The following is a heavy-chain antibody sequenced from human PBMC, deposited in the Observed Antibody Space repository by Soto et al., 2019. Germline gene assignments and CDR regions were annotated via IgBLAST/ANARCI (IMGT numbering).Heavy chain of an antibody. Sequence: PGGSLRLSCAASGFTFSSYSMNWVRQAPGKGLEWVSYISSSSSTIYYADSVKGRFTISRDNAKNSLYLQMNSLRAEDTAVYYCARMGGEPGAYWFDPWGQGTLVTVSS. V-gene: IGHV3-48*01. CDR1: GFTFSSYS. J-gene: IGHJ5*02. CDR2: ISSSSSTI. CDR3: ARMGGEPGAYWFDP. D-gene: IGHD3-16*01.